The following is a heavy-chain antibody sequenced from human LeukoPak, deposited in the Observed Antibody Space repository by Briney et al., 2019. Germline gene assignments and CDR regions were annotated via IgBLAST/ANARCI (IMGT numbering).Heavy chain of an antibody. Sequence: PSETLSLTCTVSGGSISSYYWSWIRQPPGKGLEWIGYIYYSGSTNYNPSLKSRATISVDTSKNQFSLKLSSVTAADTAVYYCARGGDGYSYGLAVDYWGQGTLVTVSS. V-gene: IGHV4-59*01. CDR1: GGSISSYY. CDR3: ARGGDGYSYGLAVDY. J-gene: IGHJ4*02. D-gene: IGHD5-18*01. CDR2: IYYSGST.